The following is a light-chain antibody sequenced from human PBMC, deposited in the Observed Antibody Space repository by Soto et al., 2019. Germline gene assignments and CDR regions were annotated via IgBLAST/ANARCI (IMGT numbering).Light chain of an antibody. Sequence: QSVLTQPASVSGSPGQSITISCTGTSSDVGGYNYVSWFQQHPGKAPKLMIYEVSNRPSGVSNRFSGSKSGNTASLTISGLQAAAEDDYYCSSYSDTNTLEVFGTGTKVTVL. V-gene: IGLV2-14*01. J-gene: IGLJ1*01. CDR1: SSDVGGYNY. CDR3: SSYSDTNTLEV. CDR2: EVS.